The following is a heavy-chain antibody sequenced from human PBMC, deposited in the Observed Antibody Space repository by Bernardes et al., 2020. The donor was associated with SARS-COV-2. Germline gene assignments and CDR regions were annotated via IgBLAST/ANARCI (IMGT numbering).Heavy chain of an antibody. CDR1: GFTFTKYW. Sequence: GSLRLSCVGSGFTFTKYWMHWGRQAPGNGLVWVARINGDGRNRDYADSVRGRFTISRDNVKSTVYLQMNSLRDDDTAVYYCATGGDGRTAPGMDVWGRGTTVTVSS. CDR3: ATGGDGRTAPGMDV. D-gene: IGHD3-16*01. CDR2: INGDGRNR. J-gene: IGHJ6*02. V-gene: IGHV3-74*01.